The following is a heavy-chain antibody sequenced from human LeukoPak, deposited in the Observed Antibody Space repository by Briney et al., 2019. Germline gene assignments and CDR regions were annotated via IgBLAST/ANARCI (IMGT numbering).Heavy chain of an antibody. CDR1: GYTFTGYY. D-gene: IGHD6-19*01. CDR2: INPNSGGT. Sequence: ASVKVSCKASGYTFTGYYMHWVRQAPGQGLEWMGWINPNSGGTNYAQKFQGWVTMTRDTSISTAYMELSRLRSDDTAVYYCARDPGPDSSGWYSILYPYGMDVWGQGTTVTVSS. V-gene: IGHV1-2*04. J-gene: IGHJ6*02. CDR3: ARDPGPDSSGWYSILYPYGMDV.